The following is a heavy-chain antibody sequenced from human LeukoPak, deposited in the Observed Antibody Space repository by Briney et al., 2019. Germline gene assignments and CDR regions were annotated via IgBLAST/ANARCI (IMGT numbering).Heavy chain of an antibody. V-gene: IGHV3-23*01. CDR2: ISGSGGST. J-gene: IGHJ3*02. Sequence: PGGSLRLSCAASGFTFSSYGMNWVRQAPGKELEWVSAISGSGGSTYYADSVKGRFTISRDNSKNTLYLQMNSLRAEDTAVYSCAKDLRSENHYYDSSGYLHDAFDIWGQGTMVTVSS. CDR1: GFTFSSYG. D-gene: IGHD3-22*01. CDR3: AKDLRSENHYYDSSGYLHDAFDI.